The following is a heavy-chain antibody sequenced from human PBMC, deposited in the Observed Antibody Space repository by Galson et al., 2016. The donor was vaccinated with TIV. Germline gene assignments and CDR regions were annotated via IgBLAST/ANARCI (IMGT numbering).Heavy chain of an antibody. CDR2: ISAYSGDT. CDR3: ARALNYGMDV. D-gene: IGHD3-10*01. J-gene: IGHJ6*02. Sequence: SVKVSCKASGYTFTAHPIHWVRQAPGQGLEWMGWISAYSGDTNYAQKFQGRVTMTRDTSITTAYMDVSRLRSDDTAVYFCARALNYGMDVWGQGTTVTVSS. CDR1: GYTFTAHP. V-gene: IGHV1-2*02.